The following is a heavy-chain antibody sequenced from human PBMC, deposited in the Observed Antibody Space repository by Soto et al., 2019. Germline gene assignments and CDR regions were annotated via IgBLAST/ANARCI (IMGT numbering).Heavy chain of an antibody. J-gene: IGHJ6*02. CDR1: GFTFSDHY. D-gene: IGHD1-26*01. CDR3: ARSSAGGSDSYYYGLDV. CDR2: TRNKAKSHTT. Sequence: EVQLVESGGDLVQPGGSLRLSCAASGFTFSDHYMDWVRQAPGKGLEWVGRTRNKAKSHTTEYAASAKGRFTISRDDSKNSLYLQMNSLKTEDTAVYFCARSSAGGSDSYYYGLDVWGQGTTVTVSS. V-gene: IGHV3-72*01.